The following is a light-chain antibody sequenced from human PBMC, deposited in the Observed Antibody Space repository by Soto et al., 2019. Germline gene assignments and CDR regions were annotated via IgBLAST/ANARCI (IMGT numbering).Light chain of an antibody. CDR1: QSVSSSY. Sequence: EIVLTQSPGTLSLSPGERATLSCRASQSVSSSYLAWYQQKPGQAPRLLIYGASSRATGIPDRFSGSGSGTDFTLTISRLEPEDLGVYYCQQYGRSPNTFGQGTKLEIK. CDR3: QQYGRSPNT. J-gene: IGKJ2*01. CDR2: GAS. V-gene: IGKV3-20*01.